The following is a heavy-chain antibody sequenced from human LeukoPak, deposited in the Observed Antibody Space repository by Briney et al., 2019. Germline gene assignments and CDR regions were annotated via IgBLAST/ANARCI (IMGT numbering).Heavy chain of an antibody. Sequence: ASVKVSCKASGYTFTNYDINWVRQATGQGLEWMGWMNPNTGNTGHAQKFQGRVTMTRDTSTSTAYMELSSLRSEDTAVYYCARGGYSYGNGIDYWGQGTLVTVSS. J-gene: IGHJ4*02. D-gene: IGHD5-18*01. CDR3: ARGGYSYGNGIDY. CDR1: GYTFTNYD. CDR2: MNPNTGNT. V-gene: IGHV1-8*01.